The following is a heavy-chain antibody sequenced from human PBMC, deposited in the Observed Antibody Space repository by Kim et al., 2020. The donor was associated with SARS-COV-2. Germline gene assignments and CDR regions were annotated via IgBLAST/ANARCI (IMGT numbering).Heavy chain of an antibody. CDR1: GGSISSGGYS. J-gene: IGHJ6*02. CDR3: ASSSCSSTSCYQPGDYYYGMDV. CDR2: IYHSGST. D-gene: IGHD2-2*01. Sequence: SETLSLTCAVSGGSISSGGYSWSWIRQPPGKGLEWIGYIYHSGSTYYNPSLKSRVTISVDRSKNQCSLKLSSVTAADTAVYYCASSSCSSTSCYQPGDYYYGMDVWGQGTTVTVS. V-gene: IGHV4-30-2*01.